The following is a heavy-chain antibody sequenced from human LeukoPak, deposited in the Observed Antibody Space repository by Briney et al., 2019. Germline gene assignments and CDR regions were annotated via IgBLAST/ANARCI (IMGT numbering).Heavy chain of an antibody. CDR1: GFTFSSYA. CDR3: GSSSMTTSLYDY. CDR2: ISYDGSNK. D-gene: IGHD4-11*01. Sequence: GGSLRLSCAASGFTFSSYAMHWVRQAPGKGLEWVAVISYDGSNKCYADSVKGRFTISRDNSKNTLYLQMNSLRAEDTAVYYCGSSSMTTSLYDYWGQGTLVTVSS. V-gene: IGHV3-30*04. J-gene: IGHJ4*02.